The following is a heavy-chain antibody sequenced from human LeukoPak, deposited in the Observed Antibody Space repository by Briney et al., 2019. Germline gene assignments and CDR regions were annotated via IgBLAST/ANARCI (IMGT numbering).Heavy chain of an antibody. CDR3: AKEGYCSSTSCRNFDY. V-gene: IGHV3-30-3*01. J-gene: IGHJ4*02. Sequence: GGSLRLSCAASGFTFSSYAMHWVRQAPGKGLEWVAVISYDGSNKYYADSVKGRFTISRDNSKNTLYLQMNSLRAEDTAVYYCAKEGYCSSTSCRNFDYWGQGTLVTVSS. CDR2: ISYDGSNK. D-gene: IGHD2-2*01. CDR1: GFTFSSYA.